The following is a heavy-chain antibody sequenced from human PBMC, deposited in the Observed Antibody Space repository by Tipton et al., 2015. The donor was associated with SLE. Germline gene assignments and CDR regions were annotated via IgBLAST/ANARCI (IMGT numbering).Heavy chain of an antibody. J-gene: IGHJ4*01. V-gene: IGHV4-34*01. D-gene: IGHD3-22*01. CDR2: INHSGST. Sequence: TLSLTCAVYGGSFSGYYWSWIRQPPGKGLEWIGEINHSGSTYYNPSLKSRVTISVDTSKNQFSLKLSSVTAADTAVYYCAREGNYYDISGPIDYFDYWGQGTLVTVSS. CDR1: GGSFSGYY. CDR3: AREGNYYDISGPIDYFDY.